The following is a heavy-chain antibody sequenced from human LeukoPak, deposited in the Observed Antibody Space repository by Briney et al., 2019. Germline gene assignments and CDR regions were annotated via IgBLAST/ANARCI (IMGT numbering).Heavy chain of an antibody. CDR2: MNPNSGAT. CDR1: GYTFTGYY. D-gene: IGHD1/OR15-1a*01. V-gene: IGHV1-2*02. Sequence: ASVKVSCKASGYTFTGYYMHWVRQAPGQGLEWVGWMNPNSGATNYAQNFQGRVTMTRDRSISTAYMELSRLRSDDTAVYYCAREEEQNYFDYWGQGTLVTVSS. CDR3: AREEEQNYFDY. J-gene: IGHJ4*02.